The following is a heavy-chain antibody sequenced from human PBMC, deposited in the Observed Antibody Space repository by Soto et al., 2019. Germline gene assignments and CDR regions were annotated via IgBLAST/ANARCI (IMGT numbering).Heavy chain of an antibody. J-gene: IGHJ4*02. CDR2: IYYSGST. V-gene: IGHV4-30-4*01. D-gene: IGHD3-22*01. CDR3: AREMGYYDSSGYFDY. Sequence: QVQLQESGPGLVKPSQTLSLTCTVSGGSISSGDYYWSWIRQPPGKGLEWIGYIYYSGSTYYYPSLKGRVTMSVDTSKNQFSLKLSSVTAADTAVYYCAREMGYYDSSGYFDYWGQGTLVTVSS. CDR1: GGSISSGDYY.